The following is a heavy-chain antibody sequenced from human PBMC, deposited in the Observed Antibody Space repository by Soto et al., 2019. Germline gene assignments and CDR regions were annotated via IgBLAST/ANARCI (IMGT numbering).Heavy chain of an antibody. J-gene: IGHJ4*02. CDR2: LYSGGGT. CDR1: GFSVSTNY. V-gene: IGHV3-53*01. CDR3: ARDPYYYPSGGVY. Sequence: GGSLRLSCAASGFSVSTNYMSWVRQAPGKGLEWVSVLYSGGGTFYGDSVKGRFTVSRDDSKNTMFLQMNNLRAEDTAMYYCARDPYYYPSGGVYWGQGTLVTVSS. D-gene: IGHD3-10*01.